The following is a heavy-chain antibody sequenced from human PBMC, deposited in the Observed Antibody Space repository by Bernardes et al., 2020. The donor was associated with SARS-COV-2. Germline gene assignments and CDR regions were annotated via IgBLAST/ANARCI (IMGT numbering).Heavy chain of an antibody. D-gene: IGHD6-19*01. CDR2: ISASGST. Sequence: SETLSLTCAVSDDAISSGSFYWSWIRQPAGKGLEWVGRISASGSTNYNPSLKSRVTMSVDTSKNQFSRKLTSVTAADTAVYYCARDGRISVPGTDYFDFWGQGILVTVSS. CDR3: ARDGRISVPGTDYFDF. CDR1: DDAISSGSFY. J-gene: IGHJ4*02. V-gene: IGHV4-61*02.